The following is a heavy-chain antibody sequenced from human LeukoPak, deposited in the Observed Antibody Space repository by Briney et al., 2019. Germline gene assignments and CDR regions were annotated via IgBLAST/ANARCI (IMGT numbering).Heavy chain of an antibody. Sequence: KPSETLSLSCTVSGGSIRSSSYYWGWIRQPPGKGLEWIGYIYYSGSTNYNPSLKSRVTISVDTSKNQFSLKLSSVTAADTAVYYCAREGTSGTHLNWFDPWGQGTLVTVSS. J-gene: IGHJ5*02. CDR1: GGSIRSSSYY. D-gene: IGHD1-1*01. CDR2: IYYSGST. V-gene: IGHV4-61*01. CDR3: AREGTSGTHLNWFDP.